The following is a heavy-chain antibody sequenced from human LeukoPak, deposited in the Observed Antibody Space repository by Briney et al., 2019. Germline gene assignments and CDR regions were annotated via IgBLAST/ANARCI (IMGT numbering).Heavy chain of an antibody. V-gene: IGHV3-30-3*01. CDR2: ISYDGSNK. J-gene: IGHJ4*02. Sequence: GGSLRLSCAASGFTFSSYAMRWVRQAPGKGLEWVAVISYDGSNKYYADSVKGRFTISRDNSKNTLYLQMNSLRAEDTAVYYCARDREADYWGQGTLVTVSS. CDR1: GFTFSSYA. CDR3: ARDREADY.